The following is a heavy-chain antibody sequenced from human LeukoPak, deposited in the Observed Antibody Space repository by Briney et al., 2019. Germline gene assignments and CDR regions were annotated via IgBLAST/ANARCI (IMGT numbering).Heavy chain of an antibody. CDR1: GYTFTDYY. J-gene: IGHJ3*02. CDR3: AKGLRVGSGWSDASDI. V-gene: IGHV1-2*02. D-gene: IGHD6-19*01. CDR2: INPNNGGT. Sequence: ASVKVSCKASGYTFTDYYLHWVRQAPGQGLEWMGWINPNNGGTNYAQRFQGRVTMTRDTSISTGYMELSSLRSDDTAVYYCAKGLRVGSGWSDASDIWGQGTMVTVTS.